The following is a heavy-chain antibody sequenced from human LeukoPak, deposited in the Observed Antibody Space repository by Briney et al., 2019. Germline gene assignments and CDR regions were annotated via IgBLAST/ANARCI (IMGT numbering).Heavy chain of an antibody. CDR1: GYTFTSYG. D-gene: IGHD3-10*01. Sequence: ASVKVSCKASGYTFTSYGISWVRQAPGQGLEWMGWINPNSGGTNYAQKFQGWVTMTRDTSISTAYMELSRLRSDDTAVYYCARDGSGSSFDYWGQGTLVTVSS. CDR2: INPNSGGT. J-gene: IGHJ4*02. V-gene: IGHV1-2*04. CDR3: ARDGSGSSFDY.